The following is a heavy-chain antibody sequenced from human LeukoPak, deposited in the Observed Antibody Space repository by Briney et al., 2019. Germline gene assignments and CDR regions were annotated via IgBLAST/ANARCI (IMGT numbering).Heavy chain of an antibody. CDR3: ARAVVAASTPSDY. D-gene: IGHD2-15*01. CDR1: GFTFNSYA. Sequence: GGSLRLSCVGSGFTFNSYAFHWVRQAPGKGLEWVAVISSEGTFKYYADSVKGRFTISRDKSKKTLSLQMNSLKTEDTAVYYCARAVVAASTPSDYWDQGTLVTVSS. J-gene: IGHJ4*02. V-gene: IGHV3-30-3*01. CDR2: ISSEGTFK.